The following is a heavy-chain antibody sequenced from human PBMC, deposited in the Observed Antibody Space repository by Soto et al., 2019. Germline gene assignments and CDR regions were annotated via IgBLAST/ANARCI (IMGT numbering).Heavy chain of an antibody. D-gene: IGHD1-1*01. Sequence: QVQLVQSGPEVRKPGASVKVSCKASGYIFSRYGISWVRQAPGQGLEWMAWISGYNGNTKFGERVQGRVNVTTDTSTSTSYMELRIVRSDEMAVYYWAREAAAERNYDGQDGWGPGPTVIVSS. J-gene: IGHJ6*02. CDR1: GYIFSRYG. CDR2: ISGYNGNT. CDR3: AREAAAERNYDGQDG. V-gene: IGHV1-18*03.